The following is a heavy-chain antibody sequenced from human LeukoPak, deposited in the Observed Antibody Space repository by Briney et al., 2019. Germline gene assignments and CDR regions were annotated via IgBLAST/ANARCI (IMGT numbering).Heavy chain of an antibody. V-gene: IGHV1-3*01. D-gene: IGHD6-19*01. CDR1: GYTFTDYA. CDR2: INCGNGHT. J-gene: IGHJ4*02. Sequence: VASVKVSCKASGYTFTDYAIQWVRQAPGQGLEWMAWINCGNGHTKYLQKFQGRVTLTRDTAATTAYMELSSLRSEDTAIYYCARGLWNRRGWYYLDSWGQGTLVTVSA. CDR3: ARGLWNRRGWYYLDS.